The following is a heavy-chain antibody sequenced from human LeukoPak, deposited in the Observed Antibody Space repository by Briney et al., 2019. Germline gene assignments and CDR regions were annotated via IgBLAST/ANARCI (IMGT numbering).Heavy chain of an antibody. CDR2: VRSKAYGGTT. CDR3: TIIQIAAAGTFDY. CDR1: GFTFGDYA. J-gene: IGHJ4*02. V-gene: IGHV3-49*04. Sequence: GGSLRLSCTTSGFTFGDYAMSWVRQAPGKGLEWVGFVRSKAYGGTTEYAASVKGRFTISRDDSKSIAYLQMNSLKTEDTAVYYCTIIQIAAAGTFDYWGQGTLVTVSS. D-gene: IGHD6-13*01.